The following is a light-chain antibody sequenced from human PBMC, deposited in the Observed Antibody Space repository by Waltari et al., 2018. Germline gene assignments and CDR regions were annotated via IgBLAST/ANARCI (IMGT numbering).Light chain of an antibody. CDR2: EVS. Sequence: QSALTQPASVSGSPGQSITISCTGTSSDVGGYTYVSWYQQPPGKAPHLMIYEVSNRPSGVSNRFSGSKSGNTASLTISGLQAEDEADYYCSSYTSSSTLVFGTGTKVTVL. J-gene: IGLJ1*01. V-gene: IGLV2-14*01. CDR1: SSDVGGYTY. CDR3: SSYTSSSTLV.